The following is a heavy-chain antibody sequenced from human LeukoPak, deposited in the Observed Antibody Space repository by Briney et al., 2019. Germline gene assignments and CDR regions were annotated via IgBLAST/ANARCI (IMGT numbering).Heavy chain of an antibody. CDR1: GFTFSSYW. J-gene: IGHJ4*02. CDR3: ARDRYCSSTSCYDPDYFDY. Sequence: GGSLRLSCAASGFTFSSYWMHWVRQAPGKGLVWVSRINSDSSSTSYADSVKGRFTISRDNAKNSLYLQMNSLRAEDTAVYYCARDRYCSSTSCYDPDYFDYWGQGTLVTVSS. V-gene: IGHV3-74*01. CDR2: INSDSSST. D-gene: IGHD2-2*01.